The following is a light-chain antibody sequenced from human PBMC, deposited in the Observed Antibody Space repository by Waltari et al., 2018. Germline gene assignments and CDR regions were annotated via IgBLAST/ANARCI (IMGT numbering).Light chain of an antibody. J-gene: IGLJ2*01. Sequence: SYELTQPPSVSVSPGQTARITCSGDALPKKNAYWYQQKSGQAPVLVLFEDTKRPTGIPGRFSGSSSGTVATLTISGAQVEDEADYYCYSADSSDEIVVFGGGTKLTVL. CDR2: EDT. CDR1: ALPKKN. V-gene: IGLV3-10*01. CDR3: YSADSSDEIVV.